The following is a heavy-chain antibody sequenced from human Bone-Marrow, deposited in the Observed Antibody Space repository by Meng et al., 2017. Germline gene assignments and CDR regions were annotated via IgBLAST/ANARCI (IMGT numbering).Heavy chain of an antibody. Sequence: KVSCKGSGYSFTSYWIGWVRQMPGKGLEWMGIIYPGDSDTRYSPSFQGQVTISADKSISTAYLQWSSLKASDTAMYYCARLRYSSGWYRSYYYGMDFWGQGTMVTVSS. CDR2: IYPGDSDT. V-gene: IGHV5-51*01. CDR3: ARLRYSSGWYRSYYYGMDF. CDR1: GYSFTSYW. D-gene: IGHD6-19*01. J-gene: IGHJ6*02.